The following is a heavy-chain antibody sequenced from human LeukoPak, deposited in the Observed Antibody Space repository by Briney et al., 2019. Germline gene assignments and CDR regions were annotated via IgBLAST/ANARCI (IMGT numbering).Heavy chain of an antibody. J-gene: IGHJ6*03. D-gene: IGHD2-15*01. CDR3: ARVRGGYCSGGSCYYYYYMDV. CDR2: IKQDGSEK. Sequence: GGSLRLSCAASGFTFSSYWMSWVRQAPGKGLEWVANIKQDGSEKYYVDSVKGRFTISRDNAKNSLYLQMNSLRAEDTAVYYCARVRGGYCSGGSCYYYYYMDVWGKGTTVTVSS. V-gene: IGHV3-7*01. CDR1: GFTFSSYW.